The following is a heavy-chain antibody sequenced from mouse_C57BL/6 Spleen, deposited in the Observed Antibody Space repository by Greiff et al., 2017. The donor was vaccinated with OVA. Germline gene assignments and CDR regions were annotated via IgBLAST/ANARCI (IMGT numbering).Heavy chain of an antibody. Sequence: QVQLQQSGPGLVAPSQSLSITCTVSGFSLTSYCVAWVRQPPGQGLEWLGVIWGGGSTNYNSALMSRLSISKDNSKSQVFLKMNSLQTDDTAMYYCAKHGLRRDYAMDYWGQGTSVTVSS. D-gene: IGHD2-4*01. CDR3: AKHGLRRDYAMDY. CDR1: GFSLTSYC. J-gene: IGHJ4*01. V-gene: IGHV2-9*01. CDR2: IWGGGST.